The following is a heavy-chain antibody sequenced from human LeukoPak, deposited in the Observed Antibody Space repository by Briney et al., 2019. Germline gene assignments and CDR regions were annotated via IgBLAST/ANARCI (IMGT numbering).Heavy chain of an antibody. J-gene: IGHJ4*02. V-gene: IGHV4-30-4*08. CDR1: GGSISGGDYY. CDR3: ARAGWKDDYVWGSYRIDY. Sequence: SETLFLTCTVSGGSISGGDYYWSWIRQPPGKGLEWIGYIYYSGSTYYNPSLKSRVTISVDTSKNQFSLKLSSVTAADTAVYYCARAGWKDDYVWGSYRIDYWGQGTLVTVSS. CDR2: IYYSGST. D-gene: IGHD3-16*02.